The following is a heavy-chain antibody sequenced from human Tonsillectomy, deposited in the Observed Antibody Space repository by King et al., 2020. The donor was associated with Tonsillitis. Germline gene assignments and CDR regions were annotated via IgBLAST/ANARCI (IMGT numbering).Heavy chain of an antibody. CDR2: ISDDGSNK. J-gene: IGHJ4*02. Sequence: VQLAESGGGVVQPGRSLRLSCAASGFTFSSYGIHWVRQAPGKGLEWVAVISDDGSNKYYADSVKGRFTISRDNSKNTLYLQMSSLRAEDTAVYYCARDRDDYIFDYWGQGTLVTVSS. CDR1: GFTFSSYG. D-gene: IGHD4/OR15-4a*01. CDR3: ARDRDDYIFDY. V-gene: IGHV3-33*05.